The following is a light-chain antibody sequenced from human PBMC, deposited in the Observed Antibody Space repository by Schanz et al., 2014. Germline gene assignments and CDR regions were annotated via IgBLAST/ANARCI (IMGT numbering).Light chain of an antibody. CDR2: DAS. CDR3: QHRSNWPLT. CDR1: QSVNTY. Sequence: EIVMTQSPATLSVSPGERATLSCRASQSVNTYLAWYQQKPGQAPRLLIYDASNRATGIPTRFSGSGSGTDFTLAISSLEPEDSAVYYCQHRSNWPLTFGGGTKVGIK. J-gene: IGKJ4*01. V-gene: IGKV3-11*01.